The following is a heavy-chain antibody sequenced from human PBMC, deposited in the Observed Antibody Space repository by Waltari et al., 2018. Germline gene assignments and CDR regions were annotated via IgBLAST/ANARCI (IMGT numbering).Heavy chain of an antibody. V-gene: IGHV1-8*01. CDR2: MNPDSGNR. CDR1: VYTFTSYD. J-gene: IGHJ5*02. Sequence: QLQLVQSGSEVNKPGASVKVSCNASVYTFTSYDINWVRQATGQGLEWMGWMNPDSGNRGYAKKFQGRVTMTRNTYISTAYMELSSLRSEDTAVYYCARGPLFRLSVRGWFDPWGQGTLVTVSS. D-gene: IGHD2-21*01. CDR3: ARGPLFRLSVRGWFDP.